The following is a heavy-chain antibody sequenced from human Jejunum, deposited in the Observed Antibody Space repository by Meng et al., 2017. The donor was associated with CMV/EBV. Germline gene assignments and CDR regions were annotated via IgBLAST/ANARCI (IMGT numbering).Heavy chain of an antibody. CDR3: AREGVVAPSAIGEYFDY. Sequence: HGLVTPHKALSPNCHVSVSSIGSGPYPWGRVRQHPGQGLEWIGCIYYTGSPYYHPYLKSRLSISPETSKNQFSLKLSSVTDADTAVYYCAREGVVAPSAIGEYFDYWGQGTLVTVSS. J-gene: IGHJ4*02. CDR1: VSSIGSGPY. CDR2: IYYTGSP. V-gene: IGHV4-39*07. D-gene: IGHD2-2*01.